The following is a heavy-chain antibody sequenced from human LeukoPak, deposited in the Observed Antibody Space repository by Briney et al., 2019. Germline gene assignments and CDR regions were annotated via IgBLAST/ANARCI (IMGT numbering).Heavy chain of an antibody. D-gene: IGHD5-18*01. CDR2: INPNTGGT. CDR3: ARSTWIQLSPHFDY. CDR1: GYTFTGYS. V-gene: IGHV1-2*02. J-gene: IGHJ4*02. Sequence: ASVKVSCKASGYTFTGYSIHWVRPAPGQGLEWLGWINPNTGGTNYAQKFQGRVTMTRDTSISTAYMELSRLRSDDTAVYYCARSTWIQLSPHFDYWGQGTLVTVSS.